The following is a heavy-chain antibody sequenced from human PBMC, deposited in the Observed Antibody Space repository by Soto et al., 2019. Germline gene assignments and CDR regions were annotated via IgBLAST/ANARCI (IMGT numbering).Heavy chain of an antibody. Sequence: SVKVSCRPSGGTFSSYAVSWVRQAPGQGLEWMGGIIPLFGTTHYAQRFQGRVTITADKSTSTVYMGLSSLRSEDTALYYCARHPDYGDLSGWFDPWGQGTLVTVSS. J-gene: IGHJ5*02. CDR1: GGTFSSYA. V-gene: IGHV1-69*06. D-gene: IGHD4-17*01. CDR3: ARHPDYGDLSGWFDP. CDR2: IIPLFGTT.